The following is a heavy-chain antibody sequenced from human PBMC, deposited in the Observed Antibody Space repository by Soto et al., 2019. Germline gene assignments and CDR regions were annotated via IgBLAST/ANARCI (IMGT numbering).Heavy chain of an antibody. Sequence: PGESLKISCKGSGYSFTSYWISWVRQVPGKGLEWMGRIDPSDSYTNYSPSFQGHVTISADKSISTAYLQWSSLKASDTAMYYCAIQTVYDILTGYRDYYYYYGMDVWGQGTTVTVSS. J-gene: IGHJ6*02. CDR2: IDPSDSYT. V-gene: IGHV5-10-1*01. CDR3: AIQTVYDILTGYRDYYYYYGMDV. D-gene: IGHD3-9*01. CDR1: GYSFTSYW.